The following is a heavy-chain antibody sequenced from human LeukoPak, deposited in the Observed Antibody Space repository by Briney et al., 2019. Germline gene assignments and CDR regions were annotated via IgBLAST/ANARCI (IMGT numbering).Heavy chain of an antibody. J-gene: IGHJ4*02. CDR3: VGFDY. CDR2: ISGSSDRT. Sequence: GRSLRLSRAVSIFTPSRYATSWVRPAPGKGLEWVSSISGSSDRTFYADSVKGRFTISRDNSKNTLFLQMNCLRAEDTAVDYCVGFDYWGQGTLVTVSS. V-gene: IGHV3-23*01. CDR1: IFTPSRYA.